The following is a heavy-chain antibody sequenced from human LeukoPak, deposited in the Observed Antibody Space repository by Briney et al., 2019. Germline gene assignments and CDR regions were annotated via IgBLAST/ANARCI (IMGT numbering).Heavy chain of an antibody. CDR1: GGSFSGYY. CDR3: ARGYDEDMGLLKPAFDN. CDR2: INHSGST. Sequence: SETLSLTCAVYGGSFSGYYWSWIRQPPGKGLEWIGEINHSGSTNYNPSLKSRVTISVETSKNQFSLKRSSVTAADTAVYYCARGYDEDMGLLKPAFDNWGQGTMVTVSS. V-gene: IGHV4-34*01. J-gene: IGHJ3*02. D-gene: IGHD3-9*01.